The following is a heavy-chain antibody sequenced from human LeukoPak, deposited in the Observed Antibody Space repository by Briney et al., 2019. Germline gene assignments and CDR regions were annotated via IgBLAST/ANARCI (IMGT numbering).Heavy chain of an antibody. Sequence: SETLSLTCTVSGGSISSYYWSWIRQPPGKGLEWIGYIYYSGSTNYNPSLKSRVTTSVDTSKNQFSLKLSSVTAAGTAVYYCARGRAQKDYWGQGTLVTVSS. CDR3: ARGRAQKDY. CDR1: GGSISSYY. CDR2: IYYSGST. J-gene: IGHJ4*02. V-gene: IGHV4-59*01.